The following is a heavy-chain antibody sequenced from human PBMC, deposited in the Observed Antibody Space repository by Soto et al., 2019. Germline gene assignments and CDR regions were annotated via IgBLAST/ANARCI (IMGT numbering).Heavy chain of an antibody. J-gene: IGHJ4*02. CDR2: IYWDDDK. V-gene: IGHV2-5*02. CDR3: AHTAPKMVSVGGHGGFDS. Sequence: QITLKESGPTLVRPPQTLTLTCTFSGFSLTSGVGVGWIRQPPGKALEWLALIYWDDDKRYSPSLKNRLTITKHPPKNRVCLTRTRGGLVNTPTFFCAHTAPKMVSVGGHGGFDSGGREPLATVSS. CDR1: GFSLTSGVG. D-gene: IGHD2-8*01.